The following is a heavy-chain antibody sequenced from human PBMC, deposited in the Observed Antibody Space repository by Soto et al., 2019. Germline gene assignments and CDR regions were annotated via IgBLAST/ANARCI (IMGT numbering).Heavy chain of an antibody. J-gene: IGHJ6*02. CDR1: GYTFTGND. CDR2: MNPNSGNT. D-gene: IGHD3-3*01. V-gene: IGHV1-8*01. CDR3: ARGPVGGWLLWHYYYYGMDV. Sequence: ASVKVSCKASGYTFTGNDIKWVRQATRQGLEWMGWMNPNSGNTGYAQKFQGRVTMTRNTSISTAYMELSSLRSEDTAVYYCARGPVGGWLLWHYYYYGMDVWGQGTTVTVSS.